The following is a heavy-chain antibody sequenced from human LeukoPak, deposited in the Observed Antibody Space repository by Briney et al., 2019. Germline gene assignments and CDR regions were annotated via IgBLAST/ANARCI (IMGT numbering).Heavy chain of an antibody. D-gene: IGHD6-19*01. J-gene: IGHJ5*02. CDR2: INHSGST. V-gene: IGHV4-34*01. Sequence: SETLSLTCAVSGGSFSGYYWSWIRQPPGKGLEWIGEINHSGSTNYNPSLKSRVTISVDTSKNQFSLKLSSVTAADTAVYYCASAGIAVAGTANWFDPWGQGTLVTVSS. CDR3: ASAGIAVAGTANWFDP. CDR1: GGSFSGYY.